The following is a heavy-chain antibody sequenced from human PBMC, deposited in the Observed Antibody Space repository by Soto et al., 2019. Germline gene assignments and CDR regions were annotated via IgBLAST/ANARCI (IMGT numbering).Heavy chain of an antibody. CDR2: MHYTGFS. Sequence: ASETLSLTCSFSGDSVTSHYLTWIRQSPEKGLEWIGYMHYTGFSHYNPSLKSRVTISVDTSKNQFSLKLSSVTAADMAVYYCARSNGEQRHEFYYYYYMDVWGKGTTVTVS. D-gene: IGHD6-25*01. CDR3: ARSNGEQRHEFYYYYYMDV. J-gene: IGHJ6*03. V-gene: IGHV4-59*02. CDR1: GDSVTSHY.